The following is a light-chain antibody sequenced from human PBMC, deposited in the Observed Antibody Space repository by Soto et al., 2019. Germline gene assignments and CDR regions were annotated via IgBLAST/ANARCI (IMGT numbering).Light chain of an antibody. V-gene: IGKV4-1*01. CDR3: QHYYNSLLT. CDR1: HNILYSSVNKNY. CDR2: WAS. Sequence: LLTPSEKLLSVSLDASATFICKSSHNILYSSVNKNYLSWYQQRAGQPPRLLFYWASSRDSGVPDQFSGSGSGTHFSLTITRLEPEDVAVYYCQHYYNSLLTFGGGTKVDIK. J-gene: IGKJ4*01.